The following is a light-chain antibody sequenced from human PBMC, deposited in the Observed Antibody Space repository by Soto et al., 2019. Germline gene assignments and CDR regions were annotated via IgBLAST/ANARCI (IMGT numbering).Light chain of an antibody. CDR2: DVS. Sequence: EIVLTQSPATLSLSPGERATLSCRASQSVDSYLTWYQQKPGQAPRLLIFDVSKRATGIPARFSGSGSGTAFTLTISSLEPDDFAIYYCQQRRNWPLTFGGGTRVEIK. CDR3: QQRRNWPLT. V-gene: IGKV3-11*01. J-gene: IGKJ4*01. CDR1: QSVDSY.